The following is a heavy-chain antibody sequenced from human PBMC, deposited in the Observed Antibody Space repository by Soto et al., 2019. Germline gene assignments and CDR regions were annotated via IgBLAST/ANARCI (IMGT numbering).Heavy chain of an antibody. CDR2: IKQDGSEI. J-gene: IGHJ4*02. CDR1: GFTFSNYW. Sequence: EVQLAESGGGLVQPGGSLRLSCATSGFTFSNYWMTWVRQAPGKGLEWVANIKQDGSEIYYVDSVKGRFTISRENAKNSLYLQMNSLRAEETAVYYCSRQDRGFDFSPFDYRGQGTLVTVSS. D-gene: IGHD3-3*01. V-gene: IGHV3-7*01. CDR3: SRQDRGFDFSPFDY.